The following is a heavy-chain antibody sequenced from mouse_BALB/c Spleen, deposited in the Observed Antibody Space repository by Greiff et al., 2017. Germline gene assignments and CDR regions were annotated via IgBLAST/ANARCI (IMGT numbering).Heavy chain of an antibody. CDR2: INSNGGST. V-gene: IGHV5-6-3*01. J-gene: IGHJ2*01. Sequence: EVNLVESGGGLVQPGGSLKLSCAASGFTFSSYGMSWVRQTPDKRLELVATINSNGGSTYYPDSVKGRFTISRDNAKNTLYLQMSSLKSEDTAMYYCARDYFDYWGQGTTLTVSS. CDR1: GFTFSSYG. CDR3: ARDYFDY.